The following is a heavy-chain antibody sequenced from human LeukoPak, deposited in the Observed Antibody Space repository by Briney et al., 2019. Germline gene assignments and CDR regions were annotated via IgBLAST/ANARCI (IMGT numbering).Heavy chain of an antibody. D-gene: IGHD1-1*01. CDR3: ATGPRDGTTGYSLS. CDR2: IRCSASST. J-gene: IGHJ5*02. Sequence: GGSLRLSCAASGFNFSTYATSWVRQAPGKGLEWLSLIRCSASSTHYADAVKGRFTIFRDNAKSSLYLQMNSLRADDTGLYYCATGPRDGTTGYSLSWGQGTLVTVSS. CDR1: GFNFSTYA. V-gene: IGHV3-48*01.